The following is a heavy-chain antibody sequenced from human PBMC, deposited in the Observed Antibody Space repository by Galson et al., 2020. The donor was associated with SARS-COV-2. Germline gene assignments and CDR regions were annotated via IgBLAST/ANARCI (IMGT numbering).Heavy chain of an antibody. D-gene: IGHD6-19*01. CDR1: GFAFSDYA. V-gene: IGHV3-64D*09. CDR3: LAYSSTRHNY. CDR2: LSSTGGTS. J-gene: IGHJ4*02. Sequence: GESLKIYCSASGFAFSDYAMHCVRQAPGKGLQYVSALSSTGGTSFYADSVSGRFTMSRDNSKNTFYLQMTGLRLEDTAFYYCLAYSSTRHNYWGQGTLVTVSS.